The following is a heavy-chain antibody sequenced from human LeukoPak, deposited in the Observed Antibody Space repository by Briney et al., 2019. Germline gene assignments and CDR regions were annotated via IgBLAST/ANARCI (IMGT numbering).Heavy chain of an antibody. V-gene: IGHV4-61*02. CDR2: IYTSGST. CDR3: ARERFLDPGWEYYYYYMDV. D-gene: IGHD3-3*01. J-gene: IGHJ6*03. Sequence: PSQTLSLTCTVSGGSISSGSYYWSWIRQPAGKGLEWIGRIYTSGSTNYNPSLKSRVTISVDTSKNQFSLKLSSVTAADTAVYYRARERFLDPGWEYYYYYMDVWGKGTTVTVSS. CDR1: GGSISSGSYY.